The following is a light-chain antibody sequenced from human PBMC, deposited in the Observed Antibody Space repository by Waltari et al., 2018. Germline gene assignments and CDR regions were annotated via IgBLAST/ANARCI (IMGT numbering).Light chain of an antibody. Sequence: DIVMTQSPDALAVSLGERATINCKSSQTVFYTSNKKNYLAWYQQKAGQPPKLLIYWASTRQSGVPYRFSGSGSGTDFTLTVSSLQAEDVAVYYCQQYYSTPITFGQGTRLEIK. V-gene: IGKV4-1*01. J-gene: IGKJ5*01. CDR3: QQYYSTPIT. CDR1: QTVFYTSNKKNY. CDR2: WAS.